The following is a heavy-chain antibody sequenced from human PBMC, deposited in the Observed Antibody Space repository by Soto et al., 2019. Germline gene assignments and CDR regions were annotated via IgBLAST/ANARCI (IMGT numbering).Heavy chain of an antibody. Sequence: PGGSLRLSCAASGFTFSSYWMSWVRQAPGKGLEWVANIKQDGSNKYYADSVKGRFTISRDNSKNTLYLQMNSLRAEDTAVYYCARDLSYYDSSGYPLGYWGQGTLVTVSS. CDR2: IKQDGSNK. CDR3: ARDLSYYDSSGYPLGY. J-gene: IGHJ4*02. V-gene: IGHV3-7*01. D-gene: IGHD3-22*01. CDR1: GFTFSSYW.